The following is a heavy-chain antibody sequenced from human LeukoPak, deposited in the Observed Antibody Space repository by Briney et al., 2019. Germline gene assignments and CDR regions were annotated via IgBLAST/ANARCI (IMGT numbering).Heavy chain of an antibody. CDR3: ARSTRDGYNHYHYYYMDV. CDR1: GFIVSSNY. CDR2: IYSGGHT. J-gene: IGHJ6*03. Sequence: GGSLRLSCAASGFIVSSNYMNWVRQAPGKGLEWVSVIYSGGHTYYTDSVKGRFTISRDNSNNTLYLHMNSLRPDDTAVYYCARSTRDGYNHYHYYYMDVWGKGATVTVSS. V-gene: IGHV3-53*01. D-gene: IGHD5-24*01.